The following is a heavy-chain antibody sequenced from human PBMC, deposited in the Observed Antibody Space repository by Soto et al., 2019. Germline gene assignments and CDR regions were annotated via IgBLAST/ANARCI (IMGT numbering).Heavy chain of an antibody. J-gene: IGHJ4*02. V-gene: IGHV1-69*02. CDR3: ARGRGYCSGGSCYSGDY. D-gene: IGHD2-15*01. Sequence: VQLVQSGAEVKKPGSSVKVSCKASGGTFSSYTISWVRQAPGQGLEWMGRIIPILGIANYAQKFQGRVTITADKSTSTAYMELSSLRSEDTAVYYCARGRGYCSGGSCYSGDYWGQGTLVTVSS. CDR2: IIPILGIA. CDR1: GGTFSSYT.